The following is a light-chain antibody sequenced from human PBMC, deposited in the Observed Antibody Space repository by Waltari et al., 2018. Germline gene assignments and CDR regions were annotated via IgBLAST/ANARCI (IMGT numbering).Light chain of an antibody. J-gene: IGLJ1*01. V-gene: IGLV1-44*01. CDR2: SNK. Sequence: QSVLTQPPSASGTPGQRVTISCSGSSSNIGSNTVNWYQQLPGTAPKLLIYSNKRRPSGVPDRFSGSKSGTSASLAISGLQSEDEADYYCAAWDDRLNGPVFGTGTKVTVL. CDR3: AAWDDRLNGPV. CDR1: SSNIGSNT.